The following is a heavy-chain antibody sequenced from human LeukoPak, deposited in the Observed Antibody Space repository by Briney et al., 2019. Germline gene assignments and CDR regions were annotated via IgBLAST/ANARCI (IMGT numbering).Heavy chain of an antibody. CDR2: ISYDGSNK. J-gene: IGHJ4*02. D-gene: IGHD3-22*01. Sequence: GGSLRLSCAASGFTFSSYAMHWVRQAPGKGLEWVAVISYDGSNKYYADSVKGRFTISRDNSKNTLYLQMNSLRAEDTAVYYCARGSGYYYYFDYWGQGTLDTVSS. CDR3: ARGSGYYYYFDY. CDR1: GFTFSSYA. V-gene: IGHV3-30-3*01.